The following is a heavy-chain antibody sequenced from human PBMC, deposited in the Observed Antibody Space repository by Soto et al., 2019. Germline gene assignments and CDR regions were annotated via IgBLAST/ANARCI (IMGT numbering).Heavy chain of an antibody. CDR3: ARADGVPAYNWFDP. CDR2: INHSGIT. CDR1: QRSCIGSS. D-gene: IGHD2-8*01. Sequence: SERLSRTSATVQRSCIGSSSRRICQPPGNGLRWIGEINHSGITNYNPSLKSRVTISVDTSKNQFSLKLSSVTAADTAVYYCARADGVPAYNWFDPCGQGTLVTVS. J-gene: IGHJ5*02. V-gene: IGHV4-34*01.